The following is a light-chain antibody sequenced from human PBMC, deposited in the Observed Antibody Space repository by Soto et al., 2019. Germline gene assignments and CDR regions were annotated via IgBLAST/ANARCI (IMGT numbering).Light chain of an antibody. CDR1: QSISSW. CDR3: QQYNSYWT. CDR2: DAS. J-gene: IGKJ1*01. Sequence: DIRMTQSPSTLSASVGDRVTITCRASQSISSWLAWYQQKPGKAPKLLIYDASSLESGVPSRFSGSGSGTEFTLTISSLQPDDFATYYCQQYNSYWTFGQGTKLEIK. V-gene: IGKV1-5*01.